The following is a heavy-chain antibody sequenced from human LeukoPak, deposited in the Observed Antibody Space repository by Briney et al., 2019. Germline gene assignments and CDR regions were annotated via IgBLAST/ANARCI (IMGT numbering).Heavy chain of an antibody. CDR1: GGSISSYS. Sequence: KPSETLSLTCTVSGGSISSYSWSWIRQPPGKGLEWIRYIYSSGSTNYNPSLKSRVTISVDTSKNQFSLKLSSVTAADTAVYYCASRPGYDSSGYLDYWGQGTLVTVSS. J-gene: IGHJ4*02. CDR2: IYSSGST. V-gene: IGHV4-59*01. CDR3: ASRPGYDSSGYLDY. D-gene: IGHD3-22*01.